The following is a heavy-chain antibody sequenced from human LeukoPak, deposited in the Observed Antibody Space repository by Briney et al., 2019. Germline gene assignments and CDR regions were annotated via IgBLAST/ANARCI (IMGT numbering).Heavy chain of an antibody. D-gene: IGHD5-18*01. CDR3: ARPVDTAMAIDY. V-gene: IGHV3-11*01. J-gene: IGHJ4*02. Sequence: GGPLRLSCAASGFTFSDYYMSWIRQAPGKGLEWVSYISSSGSTIYYADSVKGRFTISRDNAKNSLYLQMNSLRAEDTAVYYCARPVDTAMAIDYWGQGTLVTVSS. CDR2: ISSSGSTI. CDR1: GFTFSDYY.